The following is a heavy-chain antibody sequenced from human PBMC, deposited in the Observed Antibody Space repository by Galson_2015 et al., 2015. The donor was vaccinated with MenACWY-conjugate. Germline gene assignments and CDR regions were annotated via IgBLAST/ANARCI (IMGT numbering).Heavy chain of an antibody. J-gene: IGHJ4*02. CDR3: ARLPTWGSSFGYFDY. V-gene: IGHV4-59*08. CDR1: GDSISSHH. D-gene: IGHD7-27*01. Sequence: ETLSLTCTVSGDSISSHHWSWFRQPPGEGLEWIAYIRETGSLKDNPSLKSRVTMSADKSNNQFSLRLISVTAADTAVYYCARLPTWGSSFGYFDYWGRGILVAVSS. CDR2: IRETGSL.